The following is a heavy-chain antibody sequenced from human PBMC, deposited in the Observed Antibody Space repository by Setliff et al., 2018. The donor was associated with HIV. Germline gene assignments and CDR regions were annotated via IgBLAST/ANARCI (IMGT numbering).Heavy chain of an antibody. CDR1: GGSFSGYY. Sequence: ASDTLSLTCAVYGGSFSGYYWSWIRQPPGKGLEWIGEINHSGSTNYNPSLKSRVTISVDTPKNQFSLKLSSETAADTAVFYCARLTTTYYYDSSAYYHPVWGQGTLVTVSS. V-gene: IGHV4-34*01. D-gene: IGHD3-22*01. CDR3: ARLTTTYYYDSSAYYHPV. CDR2: INHSGST. J-gene: IGHJ4*02.